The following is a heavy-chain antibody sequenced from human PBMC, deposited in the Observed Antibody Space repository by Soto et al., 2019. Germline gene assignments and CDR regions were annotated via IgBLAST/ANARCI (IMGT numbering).Heavy chain of an antibody. J-gene: IGHJ4*02. Sequence: GGSLRLSCAASGFSFGSYALSWVRQAPGKGLEWVSTISGSDGKTFYADSVKGRFSISRDTSQSTLYLQMNSLRADDTAMYYCARWSYLDYWGEGTWVPV. D-gene: IGHD3-3*01. CDR3: ARWSYLDY. CDR1: GFSFGSYA. CDR2: ISGSDGKT. V-gene: IGHV3-23*01.